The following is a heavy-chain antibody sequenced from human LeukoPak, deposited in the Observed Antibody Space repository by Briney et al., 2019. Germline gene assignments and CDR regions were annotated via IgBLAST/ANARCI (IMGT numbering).Heavy chain of an antibody. Sequence: GGSLRLSCAASGFTFSSFGMSWVRQAPGKGLERVSSISGDSGGTYYADSVKGRFTISRDNSKNTLYPQMNSLRAEDTAVYYCANLAGNFDYWGQGTLVTVSS. CDR3: ANLAGNFDY. V-gene: IGHV3-23*01. D-gene: IGHD6-19*01. J-gene: IGHJ4*02. CDR2: ISGDSGGT. CDR1: GFTFSSFG.